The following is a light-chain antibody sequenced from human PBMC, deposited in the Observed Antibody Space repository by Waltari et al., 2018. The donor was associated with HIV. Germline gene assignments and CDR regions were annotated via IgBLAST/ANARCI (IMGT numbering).Light chain of an antibody. Sequence: SSELTQDPAVSVALGQTVKIACLGDSLRKYYASWYRLRPGPAPQLLVYGKNSRPSGIPDRFAASSSGNRAFLTSTGARAEDEADYYCACWDRSGDYILFGGGTSLTGL. CDR2: GKN. V-gene: IGLV3-19*01. CDR3: ACWDRSGDYIL. CDR1: SLRKYY. J-gene: IGLJ2*01.